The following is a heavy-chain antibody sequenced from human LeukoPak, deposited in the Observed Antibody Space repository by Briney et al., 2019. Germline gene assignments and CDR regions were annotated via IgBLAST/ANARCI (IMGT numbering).Heavy chain of an antibody. CDR1: GMTVSSNY. J-gene: IGHJ4*02. D-gene: IGHD6-6*01. CDR3: ARDQARSSSSPY. Sequence: GGSLRLSCAASGMTVSSNYIMWVRQPPGKGLEWVSSIYTGGSTYYADAVKGRFTISRDNSKNTVNLQMNSLRAEDTAVYYCARDQARSSSSPYWGQGTLVTVSS. CDR2: IYTGGST. V-gene: IGHV3-66*01.